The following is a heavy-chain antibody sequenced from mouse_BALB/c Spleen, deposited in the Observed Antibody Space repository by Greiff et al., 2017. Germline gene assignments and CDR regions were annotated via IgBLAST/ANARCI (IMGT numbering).Heavy chain of an antibody. V-gene: IGHV1-14*01. CDR2: INPYNDGT. CDR1: GYTFTSYV. Sequence: VHVKQSGPELVKPGASVKMSCKASGYTFTSYVMHWVKQKPGQGLEWIGYINPYNDGTKYNEKFKGKATLTSDKSSSTAYMELSSLTSEDSAVYYCANGNLFYYAMDYWGQGTSVTVSS. D-gene: IGHD2-1*01. J-gene: IGHJ4*01. CDR3: ANGNLFYYAMDY.